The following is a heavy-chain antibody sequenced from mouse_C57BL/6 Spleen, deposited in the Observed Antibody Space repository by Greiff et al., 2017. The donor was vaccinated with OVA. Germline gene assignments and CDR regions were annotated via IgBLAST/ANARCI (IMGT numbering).Heavy chain of an antibody. CDR3: AREAQATGAMDY. V-gene: IGHV1-55*01. J-gene: IGHJ4*01. D-gene: IGHD3-2*02. Sequence: QVQLQQPGAELVKPGASVKMSCKASGYTFTSYWITWVKQRPGQGLAWIGDIYPGSGSTNYNEKFKSKATLTVDTSSSTAYMQLSSLTSEDSAVYYCAREAQATGAMDYWGQGTSVTVSS. CDR2: IYPGSGST. CDR1: GYTFTSYW.